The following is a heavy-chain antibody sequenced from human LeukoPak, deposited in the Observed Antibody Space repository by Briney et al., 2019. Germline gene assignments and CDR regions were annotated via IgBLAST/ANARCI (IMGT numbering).Heavy chain of an antibody. CDR3: TLQRISFLNYFDP. V-gene: IGHV1-24*01. CDR2: FDPEDGET. CDR1: GYTLTELS. Sequence: ASVKVSCKVSGYTLTELSMHWVRQAPGKGLEWMEGFDPEDGETIYAQKFQGRVTMTKDTSTHTGYMELSSLRSDDTAVYYCTLQRISFLNYFDPWGQGTLVTVSS. D-gene: IGHD2/OR15-2a*01. J-gene: IGHJ5*02.